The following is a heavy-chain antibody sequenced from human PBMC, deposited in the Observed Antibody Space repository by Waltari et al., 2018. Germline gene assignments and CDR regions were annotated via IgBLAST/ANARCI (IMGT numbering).Heavy chain of an antibody. CDR2: IKQDGSEK. V-gene: IGHV3-7*01. CDR3: ARDIEMATITRDRFDY. CDR1: GFTFSSYW. D-gene: IGHD5-12*01. J-gene: IGHJ4*02. Sequence: EVQLVESGGGLVQPGGSLRLSCAASGFTFSSYWMSWVRQAPGKGLEWVANIKQDGSEKYYVDAVKGRFTISRDNAKNSLYLQMNSRRAEDTAVYYCARDIEMATITRDRFDYWGQGTLVTVSS.